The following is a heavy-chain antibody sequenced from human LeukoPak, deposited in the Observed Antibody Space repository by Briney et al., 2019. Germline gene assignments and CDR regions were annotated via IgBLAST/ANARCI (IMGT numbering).Heavy chain of an antibody. CDR3: ARDSSRVAFDY. D-gene: IGHD2-2*01. CDR1: GGSISSSSYY. V-gene: IGHV4-39*07. J-gene: IGHJ4*02. Sequence: SETLSLTCTVSGGSISSSSYYWGWIRQPPGKGLEWIGSIYYSGSTYYNPSLKSRVTISVDTSKNQFSLKLSSVTAADTAVYYCARDSSRVAFDYWGQGTLVTVSS. CDR2: IYYSGST.